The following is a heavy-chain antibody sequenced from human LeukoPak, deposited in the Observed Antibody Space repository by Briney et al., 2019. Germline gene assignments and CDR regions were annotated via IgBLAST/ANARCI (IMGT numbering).Heavy chain of an antibody. CDR1: GFTLGSYS. CDR3: ARVGVTILRFIGDNWFDP. Sequence: GVSLRLSCAASGFTLGSYSMNWVRQAPGKGLEWISYIDSDTYGNTIYYPHTVKGRFTISRDNAKNSLYLQMDSLRDEDTAVYYSARVGVTILRFIGDNWFDPWGQGTLVTVSS. D-gene: IGHD3-3*01. V-gene: IGHV3-48*02. J-gene: IGHJ5*02. CDR2: IDSDTYGNTI.